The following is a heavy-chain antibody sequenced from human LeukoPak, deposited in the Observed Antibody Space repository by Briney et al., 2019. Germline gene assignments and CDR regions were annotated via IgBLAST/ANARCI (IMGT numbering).Heavy chain of an antibody. J-gene: IGHJ4*02. Sequence: ASVKVSCKASGYTFTSYAMHWVRQAPGQRLEWMGWINAGNGNTKYSQKFQGRVTITRDTSASTAYMELGSLRSEDTAVYYCARDLDGTMVRGVPLNYWGQGTLVTVSS. V-gene: IGHV1-3*01. CDR1: GYTFTSYA. CDR3: ARDLDGTMVRGVPLNY. CDR2: INAGNGNT. D-gene: IGHD3-10*01.